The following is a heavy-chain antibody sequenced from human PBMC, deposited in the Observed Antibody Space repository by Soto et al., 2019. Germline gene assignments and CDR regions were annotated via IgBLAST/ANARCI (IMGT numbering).Heavy chain of an antibody. CDR3: ARAGYSSSWYHFDY. CDR1: GGSISSYY. J-gene: IGHJ4*02. CDR2: GYYSGST. Sequence: SETLSLTCTVSGGSISSYYWNWIRQPPGKGLEWIGYGYYSGSTNYNPSLKSRVTISVDTSKNQFSLKLSSVTAADTAVFYCARAGYSSSWYHFDYWGQGTLVTVS. D-gene: IGHD6-13*01. V-gene: IGHV4-59*01.